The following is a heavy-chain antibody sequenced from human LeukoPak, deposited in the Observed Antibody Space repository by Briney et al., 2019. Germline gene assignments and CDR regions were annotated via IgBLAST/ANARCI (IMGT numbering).Heavy chain of an antibody. V-gene: IGHV1-18*01. J-gene: IGHJ5*02. CDR1: GYTFTNFG. CDR3: ARDGQSYGSGRRTWFDP. D-gene: IGHD3-10*01. CDR2: ISAYNGNT. Sequence: ASVRVSCKASGYTFTNFGISWVRQAPGQGLEWMGWISAYNGNTNYAQKLQGRVTMTTDASTSAAYMELRSLRSDDTAVCYCARDGQSYGSGRRTWFDPWGQGTLVTVSS.